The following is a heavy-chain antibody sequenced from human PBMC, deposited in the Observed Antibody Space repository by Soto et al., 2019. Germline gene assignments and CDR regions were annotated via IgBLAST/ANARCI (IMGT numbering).Heavy chain of an antibody. CDR2: ISYDGTNK. V-gene: IGHV3-30*18. D-gene: IGHD6-13*01. CDR3: AKEEIAAHSHAFDV. J-gene: IGHJ3*01. Sequence: QVQLVESGGGVVQPGGSLRLSCAASGFTFTTYAMHWVRQAPGQGLEWVAHISYDGTNKNFADSVKGRFTISRDNSKNTLWLQMNSLRLEDTAVYYCAKEEIAAHSHAFDVWGQGTLVTVSS. CDR1: GFTFTTYA.